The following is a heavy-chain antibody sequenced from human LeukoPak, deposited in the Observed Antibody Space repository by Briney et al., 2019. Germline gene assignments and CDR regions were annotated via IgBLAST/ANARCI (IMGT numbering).Heavy chain of an antibody. D-gene: IGHD5-24*01. V-gene: IGHV3-21*01. Sequence: TGGSLRLSCAASGFSFSSSGINWVRQAPGKGLEWVSSIGSTGTDRYYADSVKGRFTISRDNAKNSLYLQMNSLRAEDTDVYYCARHYGGGYNHGAFDIWGQGTMVTVSS. CDR3: ARHYGGGYNHGAFDI. CDR2: IGSTGTDR. J-gene: IGHJ3*02. CDR1: GFSFSSSG.